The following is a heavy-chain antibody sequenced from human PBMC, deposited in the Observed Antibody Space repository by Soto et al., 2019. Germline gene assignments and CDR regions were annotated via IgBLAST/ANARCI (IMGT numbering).Heavy chain of an antibody. J-gene: IGHJ6*02. CDR2: IRNKADNYAT. CDR1: GFTFSGSA. V-gene: IGHV3-73*02. D-gene: IGHD2-21*01. Sequence: EVHLVESGGGLVQPGGSLRLSCAASGFTFSGSAMHWVRQASGKGLEWVGRIRNKADNYATAYTASLKGRFIISRADSTTTAYLQMNSLQTEDTALYYCTRIAPSYNMDVWGQGTTVTVSS. CDR3: TRIAPSYNMDV.